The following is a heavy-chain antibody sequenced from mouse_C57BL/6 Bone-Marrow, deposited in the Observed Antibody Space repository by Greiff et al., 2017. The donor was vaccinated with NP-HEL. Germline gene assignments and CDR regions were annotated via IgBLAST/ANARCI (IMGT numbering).Heavy chain of an antibody. CDR2: IDPSDSYT. V-gene: IGHV1-69*01. Sequence: QVQLQQPGAELVMPGASVKLSCKASGYTFTSYWMHWVKQRPGQGLEWIGEIDPSDSYTNYNQKFKGKSTLTVDKSSSTAYMQLSSLTSEDSAGYYGARGIYYDYAAWFAYWGQGTLVTVSA. J-gene: IGHJ3*01. D-gene: IGHD2-4*01. CDR3: ARGIYYDYAAWFAY. CDR1: GYTFTSYW.